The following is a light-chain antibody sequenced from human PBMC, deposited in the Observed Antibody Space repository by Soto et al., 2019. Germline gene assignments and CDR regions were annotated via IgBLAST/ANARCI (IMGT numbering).Light chain of an antibody. CDR1: QRISAF. CDR3: QQSYRWPLT. J-gene: IGKJ4*01. Sequence: IQMTQSPSSVSAFVGESVTITCHASQRISAFLNWYHQKPGKAPKLLIYSASYLQSGVPSNFSGSGSGTDFTLSIVTLQPEESGTYFCQQSYRWPLTFGGGTKVDIK. V-gene: IGKV1-39*01. CDR2: SAS.